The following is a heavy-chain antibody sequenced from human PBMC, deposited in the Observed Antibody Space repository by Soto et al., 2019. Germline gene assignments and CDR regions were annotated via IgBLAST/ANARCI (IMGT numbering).Heavy chain of an antibody. Sequence: GGSLRLSCAASGFTFSSYGMHWVRQAPGKGLEWVAVIWYDGSNKYYADSVKGRFTISRDNSKNTLYLQMNSLRAEDTAVYYCARDSGVGAYYAFDIWGQGTMVTVSS. CDR3: ARDSGVGAYYAFDI. CDR2: IWYDGSNK. D-gene: IGHD3-10*01. J-gene: IGHJ3*02. CDR1: GFTFSSYG. V-gene: IGHV3-33*01.